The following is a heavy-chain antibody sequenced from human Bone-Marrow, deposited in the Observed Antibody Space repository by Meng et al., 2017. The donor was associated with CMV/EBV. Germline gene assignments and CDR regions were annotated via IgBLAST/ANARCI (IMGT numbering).Heavy chain of an antibody. J-gene: IGHJ4*02. V-gene: IGHV3-30-3*01. Sequence: LSFSSYAMHGGRQDRGKGLEWVAVISYDGSNKYYAASVKGRFTISRDNPKNTLYLQMNSLRAEDTAVYYCARAGYCSSTSCYTGLDYWGQGTLVTVSS. D-gene: IGHD2-2*02. CDR1: LSFSSYA. CDR3: ARAGYCSSTSCYTGLDY. CDR2: ISYDGSNK.